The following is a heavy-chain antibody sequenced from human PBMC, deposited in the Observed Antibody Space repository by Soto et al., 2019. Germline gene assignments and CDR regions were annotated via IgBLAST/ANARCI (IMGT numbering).Heavy chain of an antibody. D-gene: IGHD2-2*01. CDR2: ISYDGSNK. Sequence: QVQLVESGGGVVQPGRSLRLSCAASGFTFSSYGMHWVRQAPGKWLEWVAVISYDGSNKYYAESVKGRFTISRDNSKNTLYLQMNSLRAEDTAVYYCADLYSSTSYWGQGTLVTVSS. CDR3: ADLYSSTSY. V-gene: IGHV3-30*03. J-gene: IGHJ4*02. CDR1: GFTFSSYG.